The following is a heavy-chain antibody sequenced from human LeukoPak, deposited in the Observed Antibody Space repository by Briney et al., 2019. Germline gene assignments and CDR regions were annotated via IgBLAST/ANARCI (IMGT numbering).Heavy chain of an antibody. CDR2: INSDGINT. J-gene: IGHJ5*02. V-gene: IGHV3-74*01. CDR1: GFTFSNYA. Sequence: GGSLRLSCAASGFTFSNYAMSWVRQAPGKGLVWVSRINSDGINTSYADSVKGRFTISRDNAKNTLNLQMNSLRAEDTAVYYCARDLGQYYDTGDNWFDPWGQGTLVTVSS. D-gene: IGHD3-22*01. CDR3: ARDLGQYYDTGDNWFDP.